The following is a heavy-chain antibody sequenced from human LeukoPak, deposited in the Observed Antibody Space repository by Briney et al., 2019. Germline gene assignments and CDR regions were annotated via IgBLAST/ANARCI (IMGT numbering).Heavy chain of an antibody. CDR1: GFTFSSYA. V-gene: IGHV3-23*01. D-gene: IGHD4-17*01. Sequence: GGSLRLSCAASGFTFSSYAMSWVRQAPGKGLEWVSAISGSGGSTYYADSVKGRFTISRDNSKNTLYLQMNSLRAEDTAVYYCARLLSGDYGDYSTHYYYYYGMDVWGQGTTVTVSS. J-gene: IGHJ6*02. CDR3: ARLLSGDYGDYSTHYYYYYGMDV. CDR2: ISGSGGST.